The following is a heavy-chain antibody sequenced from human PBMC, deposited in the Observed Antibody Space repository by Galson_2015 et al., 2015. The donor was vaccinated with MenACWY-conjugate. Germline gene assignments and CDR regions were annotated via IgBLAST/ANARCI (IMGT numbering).Heavy chain of an antibody. CDR1: GFTFSRYW. CDR3: ARIGYCSGYSCYSDDYFDF. CDR2: IKQDGSER. D-gene: IGHD2-15*01. Sequence: SLRLSCAASGFTFSRYWMSWVRQAPGEGLEWVANIKQDGSERYYGDSVRGRFTISRDNAKNSLYLQVNSLRAEDTAIYYCARIGYCSGYSCYSDDYFDFWGQGALVTVSS. V-gene: IGHV3-7*03. J-gene: IGHJ4*02.